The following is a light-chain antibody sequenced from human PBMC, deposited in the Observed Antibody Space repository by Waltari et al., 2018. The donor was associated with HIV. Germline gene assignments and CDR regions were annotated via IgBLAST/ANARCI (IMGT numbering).Light chain of an antibody. V-gene: IGLV2-14*03. J-gene: IGLJ2*01. CDR3: SSYTSSSTVV. CDR1: GAHLVAYDS. Sequence: QSALTQPPSVSGSPAPSTAPHCPGTGAHLVAYDSLSWYQQHPGKAPKLMIYDVSNRPSGVSNRFSGSKSGNTASLTISGLQAEDEADYYCSSYTSSSTVVFGGGTKLTVL. CDR2: DVS.